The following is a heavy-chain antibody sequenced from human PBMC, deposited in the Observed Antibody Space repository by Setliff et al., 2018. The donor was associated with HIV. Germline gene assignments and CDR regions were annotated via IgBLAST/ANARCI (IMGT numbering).Heavy chain of an antibody. J-gene: IGHJ4*02. CDR2: IYYRGST. Sequence: SETLSLTCTVSGSSISSQYWSWIRQPPGKGLEWIGSIYYRGSTNYNPSLKSRVTISVDTSKNQFSLKLTSVTAADTAVYYCARVGGRGGYDYVMYYFDYWGQGTLVTVSS. D-gene: IGHD5-12*01. CDR3: ARVGGRGGYDYVMYYFDY. CDR1: GSSISSQY. V-gene: IGHV4-59*11.